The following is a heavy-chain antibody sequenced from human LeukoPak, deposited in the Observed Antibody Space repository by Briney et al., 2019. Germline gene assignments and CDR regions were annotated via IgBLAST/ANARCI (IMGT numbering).Heavy chain of an antibody. Sequence: GQSLRLSCTASGFTFGDYAMSWVRQAPGKGLEWVGFIRSKAYGGTTEYAASVKGRFTISRDDSKSIAYLQMNSLKTEDTAVYYCTRDRAYYGSGTYVDYWGQGTLVTVSS. CDR3: TRDRAYYGSGTYVDY. J-gene: IGHJ4*02. D-gene: IGHD3-10*01. V-gene: IGHV3-49*04. CDR2: IRSKAYGGTT. CDR1: GFTFGDYA.